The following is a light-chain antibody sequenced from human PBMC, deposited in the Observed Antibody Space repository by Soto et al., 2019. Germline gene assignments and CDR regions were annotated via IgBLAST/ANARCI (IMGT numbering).Light chain of an antibody. J-gene: IGLJ2*01. Sequence: QSVLTQPPSVSEAPRQRVTISCSGSSSNIGSNAVNWYQQLPGKAPKLLIYYDDLLPSGVSDRFSGSKSGTSASLAISGLQSEDEAGYFCPAWDDSLNGLVFGGGTQLPAL. CDR1: SSNIGSNA. CDR2: YDD. CDR3: PAWDDSLNGLV. V-gene: IGLV1-36*01.